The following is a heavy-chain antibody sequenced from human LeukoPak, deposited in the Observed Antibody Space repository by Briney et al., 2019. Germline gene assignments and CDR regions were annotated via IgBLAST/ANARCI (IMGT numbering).Heavy chain of an antibody. J-gene: IGHJ4*02. D-gene: IGHD3-16*01. CDR3: AKDPPVSG. CDR2: ISWYSGSI. CDR1: GFTFDDYA. Sequence: GGSLRLSCAASGFTFDDYAMHWVRQAPGKGLEWVSGISWYSGSIGYADPVKGRFTISRDNAKNSLYLQMNSLRAEDTALYYCAKDPPVSGWGQGTLVTVSS. V-gene: IGHV3-9*01.